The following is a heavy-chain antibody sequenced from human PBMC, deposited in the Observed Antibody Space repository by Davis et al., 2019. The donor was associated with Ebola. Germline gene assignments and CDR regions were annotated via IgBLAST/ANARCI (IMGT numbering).Heavy chain of an antibody. Sequence: PGGSLRLSCAASGFTFSTYWMSWVRQAPGKGLEWVANIKRDGSDKYYVDSVKGRFTISRDNAKNSLYLQMNSLRAEDTAVYYCARTPIVGATLDYWGQGTLVTVSS. V-gene: IGHV3-7*01. J-gene: IGHJ4*02. D-gene: IGHD1-26*01. CDR3: ARTPIVGATLDY. CDR1: GFTFSTYW. CDR2: IKRDGSDK.